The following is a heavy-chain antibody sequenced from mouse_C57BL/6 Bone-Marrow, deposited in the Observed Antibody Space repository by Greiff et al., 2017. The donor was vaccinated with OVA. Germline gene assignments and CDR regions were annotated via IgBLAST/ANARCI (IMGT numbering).Heavy chain of an antibody. V-gene: IGHV5-12*01. D-gene: IGHD2-3*01. J-gene: IGHJ3*01. CDR3: ARQIYDGYYFFAY. CDR1: GFTFSDYY. Sequence: DVMLVESGGGLVQPGGSLKLSCAASGFTFSDYYMYWVRQTPEKRLEWVAYISNGGGSTYYPDTVKGRFTISRDNAKNTLYLQMSRLKSEDTAMYYCARQIYDGYYFFAYWGQGTLVTVSA. CDR2: ISNGGGST.